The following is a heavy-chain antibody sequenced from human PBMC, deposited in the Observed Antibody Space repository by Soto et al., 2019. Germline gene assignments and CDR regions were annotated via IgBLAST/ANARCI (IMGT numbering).Heavy chain of an antibody. Sequence: GASVKVSCKASGYTFAGYYMHWVRQAPGQGLEWMGWINPNSGGTKSAQKFQGRVTMTRDTSISTAYMELSRLRSDDTAVYYCARDLAGATFDPWGQGTLVTVSS. CDR1: GYTFAGYY. J-gene: IGHJ5*02. CDR2: INPNSGGT. CDR3: ARDLAGATFDP. V-gene: IGHV1-2*02. D-gene: IGHD1-26*01.